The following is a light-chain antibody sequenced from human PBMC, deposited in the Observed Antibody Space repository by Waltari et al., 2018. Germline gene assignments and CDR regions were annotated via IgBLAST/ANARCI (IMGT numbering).Light chain of an antibody. CDR3: ATWYDSLNAVV. J-gene: IGLJ3*02. Sequence: QSVLTQPPSASGTPGQRVTISCSGSNSNFGGNTVNWYQQVPGTAPKLLIYSNNQRPSCVPARFSGSKSGTFASPALRGLQSEDEADFYCATWYDSLNAVVFGGGTKLTVL. CDR2: SNN. V-gene: IGLV1-44*01. CDR1: NSNFGGNT.